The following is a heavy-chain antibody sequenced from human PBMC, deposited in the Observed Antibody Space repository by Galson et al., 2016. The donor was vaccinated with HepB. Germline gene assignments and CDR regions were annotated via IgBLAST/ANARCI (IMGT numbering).Heavy chain of an antibody. J-gene: IGHJ4*02. CDR1: GYTFTSYG. Sequence: SVKVSCKASGYTFTSYGISWVRQAPGQGLEWMGWISAYNGNTNYAQKLQGRVPMTTDPSTSTAYMELRSLTSDDTAVYYWARYLAHVLLWFGSPPGYFDYWGQGTLVTVSS. CDR3: ARYLAHVLLWFGSPPGYFDY. CDR2: ISAYNGNT. V-gene: IGHV1-18*04. D-gene: IGHD3-10*01.